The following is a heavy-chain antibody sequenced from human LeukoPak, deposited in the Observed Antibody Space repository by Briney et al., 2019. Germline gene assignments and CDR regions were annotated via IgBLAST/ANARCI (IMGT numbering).Heavy chain of an antibody. CDR3: ARRGNTLVFYYYYGMHV. CDR1: GYTFTSYD. CDR2: MNPNSGNT. D-gene: IGHD3-9*01. J-gene: IGHJ6*02. V-gene: IGHV1-8*01. Sequence: ASVKVSCKASGYTFTSYDINWVRQATGQGLEWMGWMNPNSGNTGYAQKFQGRVTMTRNTSISTAYMELSSLRSEDTAVYYCARRGNTLVFYYYYGMHVWGHGTTVTVSS.